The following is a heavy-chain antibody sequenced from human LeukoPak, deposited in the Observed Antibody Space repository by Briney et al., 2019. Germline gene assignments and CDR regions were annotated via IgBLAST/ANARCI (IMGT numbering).Heavy chain of an antibody. D-gene: IGHD3-22*01. CDR2: IYYSGST. CDR1: GGSISSYY. V-gene: IGHV4-59*08. CDR3: ARATYYDSSGYLVQDDAFDI. Sequence: SETLSLTCTVTGGSISSYYWSWIRQPPGKGLEWVGYIYYSGSTNYNPSLKSRVTISVDTSMNQFSLKLSSVTAADTAVYYCARATYYDSSGYLVQDDAFDIWGQGTMVTVSS. J-gene: IGHJ3*02.